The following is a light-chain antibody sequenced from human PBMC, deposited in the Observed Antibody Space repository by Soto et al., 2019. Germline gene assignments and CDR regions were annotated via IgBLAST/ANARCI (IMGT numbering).Light chain of an antibody. CDR1: RSVASSS. CDR3: QQYGLSPWT. J-gene: IGKJ1*01. Sequence: IVLTQSPGTLSLSPGERATLSCRASRSVASSSLAWYQQKPGQAPRLLIYGASSRATDIPDRFSGSGSGTDFTLTISRLEPEDFAVYSCQQYGLSPWTFGQGTKVEI. CDR2: GAS. V-gene: IGKV3-20*01.